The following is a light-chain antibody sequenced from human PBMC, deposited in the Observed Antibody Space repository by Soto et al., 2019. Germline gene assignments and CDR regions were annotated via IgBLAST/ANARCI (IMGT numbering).Light chain of an antibody. V-gene: IGKV2-28*01. CDR2: LGS. J-gene: IGKJ4*01. CDR3: MQALQTPLT. Sequence: DIVMTQSPLSLPVTPGEPASISCRSSQSLLHSNGCNDLDWYLQKPGQAPQLLIYLGSNRASGVPDRFSGSGSGTDFTLKISRGEAEDVGVYYCMQALQTPLTFGGGTKVEIK. CDR1: QSLLHSNGCND.